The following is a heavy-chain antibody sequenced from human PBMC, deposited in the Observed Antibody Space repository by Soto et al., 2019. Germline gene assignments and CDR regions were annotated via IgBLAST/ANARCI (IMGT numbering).Heavy chain of an antibody. CDR2: INPNSGGT. CDR3: ARGAILKALEYSGMDV. CDR1: GYTFTGYY. Sequence: QVQLVQSGAEVKKPGASVKVSCKASGYTFTGYYMHWVRQAPGQGLEWMGWINPNSGGTNYAQKFQGWVTMTRDTSISTAYMELSRLSSEDTAVYYCARGAILKALEYSGMDVWGQGTTVTVSS. V-gene: IGHV1-2*04. J-gene: IGHJ6*02. D-gene: IGHD3-9*01.